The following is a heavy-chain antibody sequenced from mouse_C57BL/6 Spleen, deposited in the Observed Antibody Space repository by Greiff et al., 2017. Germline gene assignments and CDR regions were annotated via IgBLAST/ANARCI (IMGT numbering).Heavy chain of an antibody. CDR2: ISGGGGNT. J-gene: IGHJ4*01. V-gene: IGHV5-9*01. D-gene: IGHD1-1*01. Sequence: EVKVEESGGGLVKPGGSLKLSCAASGFTFSSYTMSWVRQTPEKRLEWVATISGGGGNTYYPDSVKGRFTISRDNAKNTLYLQMSSLRSEDTALYYCARHGHYYGSPYAMDYWGQGTSVTVSS. CDR3: ARHGHYYGSPYAMDY. CDR1: GFTFSSYT.